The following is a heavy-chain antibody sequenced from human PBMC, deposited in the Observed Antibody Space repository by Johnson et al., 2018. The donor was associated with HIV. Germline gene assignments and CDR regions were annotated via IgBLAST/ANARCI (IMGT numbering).Heavy chain of an antibody. Sequence: VQLVESGGGLVKPGGSLRLSCAASGFTFSDCYMSWLRQAPGKGLEWVSRIIRDATTAIYADSVKGRFTISRDNAKNTLYLQMDSLRAEDTAVYYCTTGLMSAFDMWGQGTMVTVSS. CDR1: GFTFSDCY. J-gene: IGHJ3*02. V-gene: IGHV3-74*02. D-gene: IGHD3-16*01. CDR2: IIRDATTA. CDR3: TTGLMSAFDM.